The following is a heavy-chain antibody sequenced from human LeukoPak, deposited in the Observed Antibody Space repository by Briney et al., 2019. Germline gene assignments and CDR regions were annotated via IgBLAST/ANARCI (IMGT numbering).Heavy chain of an antibody. CDR2: INHSGST. CDR1: GGSFSGYY. V-gene: IGHV4-34*01. Sequence: SETLSLTCAVYGGSFSGYYWSWIRQPPGKGLEWIGEINHSGSTNYNPSLKSRVTISVDTSKNQFSLQLSSVTAADTAVYYCARDLGMVRGVIADYWGQGTLVTVSS. CDR3: ARDLGMVRGVIADY. D-gene: IGHD3-10*01. J-gene: IGHJ4*02.